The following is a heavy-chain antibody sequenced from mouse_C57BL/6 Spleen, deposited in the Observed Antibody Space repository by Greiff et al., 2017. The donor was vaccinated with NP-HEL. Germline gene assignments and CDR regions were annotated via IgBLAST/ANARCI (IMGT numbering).Heavy chain of an antibody. CDR1: GYSITSGYY. V-gene: IGHV3-6*01. CDR3: ARGDDYDAGGFDY. CDR2: ISYDGSN. J-gene: IGHJ2*01. Sequence: EVKLEESGPGLVKPSQSLSLTCSVTGYSITSGYYWNWIRQFPGNKLEWMGYISYDGSNNYNPSLKNRISITRDTSKNQFFLKLNSVTTEDTATYYCARGDDYDAGGFDYWGQGTTLTVSS. D-gene: IGHD2-4*01.